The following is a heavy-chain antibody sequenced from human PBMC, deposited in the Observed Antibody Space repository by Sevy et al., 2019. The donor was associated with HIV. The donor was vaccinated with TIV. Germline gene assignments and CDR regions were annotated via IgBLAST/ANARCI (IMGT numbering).Heavy chain of an antibody. V-gene: IGHV3-23*01. D-gene: IGHD3-22*01. CDR3: AKDRGERYYDSSGYYHLVY. Sequence: GGSLRLSCAASGFTFSSYAMSWVRQAPGKGLEWVSAISGSGGSTYYADSVKGRFTISRDNSKNTLYLQMNSLRAEDTAVYYCAKDRGERYYDSSGYYHLVYWGQGTLVTDSS. J-gene: IGHJ4*02. CDR2: ISGSGGST. CDR1: GFTFSSYA.